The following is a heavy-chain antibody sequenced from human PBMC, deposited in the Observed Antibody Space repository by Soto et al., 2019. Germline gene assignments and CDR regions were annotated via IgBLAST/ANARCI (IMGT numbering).Heavy chain of an antibody. V-gene: IGHV6-1*01. CDR3: ARAYYDFWSGLYGMDV. J-gene: IGHJ6*02. CDR1: GDSVSSNSAA. D-gene: IGHD3-3*01. Sequence: SQTLSLTCAISGDSVSSNSAAWNWIRQSPSRGLEWLGRTYYRSKWYNDYAVSVKSRITINPDTSKNQFSLQLNSVTPEDTVVYYCARAYYDFWSGLYGMDVWGQGTTVTVSS. CDR2: TYYRSKWYN.